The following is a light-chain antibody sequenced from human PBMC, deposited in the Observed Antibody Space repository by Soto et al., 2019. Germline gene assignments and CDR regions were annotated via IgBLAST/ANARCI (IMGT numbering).Light chain of an antibody. J-gene: IGLJ1*01. Sequence: QSALTQPRSVSGSPGQSVTISCTGTSSDVGRYNYVSWYQQHPGKAPKLMTYDVNMRPSGVPDRFTGSKSGNTASLTISGLQADDEADYYCLSYVGRLSFVFGTGTKLTVL. V-gene: IGLV2-11*01. CDR1: SSDVGRYNY. CDR3: LSYVGRLSFV. CDR2: DVN.